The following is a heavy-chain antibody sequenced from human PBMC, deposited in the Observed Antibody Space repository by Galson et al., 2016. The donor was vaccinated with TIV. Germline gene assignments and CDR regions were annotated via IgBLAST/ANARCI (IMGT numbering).Heavy chain of an antibody. D-gene: IGHD3-22*01. V-gene: IGHV5-51*03. CDR2: IYPGDSDT. Sequence: QSGAEVKKPGDSLKISCKGSGYSFTSYWIGWVRQMPGKGLEWMGIIYPGDSDTRYSPSFQGQVTISADKSISTAYLQWSSLKASDTAMYYCARRADSSGYYYSFDYWGQGTLVTVSS. J-gene: IGHJ4*02. CDR1: GYSFTSYW. CDR3: ARRADSSGYYYSFDY.